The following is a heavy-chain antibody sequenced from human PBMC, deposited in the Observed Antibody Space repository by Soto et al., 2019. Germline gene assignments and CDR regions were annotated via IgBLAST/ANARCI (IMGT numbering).Heavy chain of an antibody. J-gene: IGHJ4*02. CDR2: ISSSSSYI. Sequence: GGSLRLSCAASGFTLSSYSMNWVRQAPGKGLEWVSSISSSSSYIYYADSVKGRFTISRDNAKNSLYLQMNSLRAEDTAVYYCARDPYYYDSSGYPVDWGQGTLVTVSS. CDR3: ARDPYYYDSSGYPVD. D-gene: IGHD3-22*01. CDR1: GFTLSSYS. V-gene: IGHV3-21*01.